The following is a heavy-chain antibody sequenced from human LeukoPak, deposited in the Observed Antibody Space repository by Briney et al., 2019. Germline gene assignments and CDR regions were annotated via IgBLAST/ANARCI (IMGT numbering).Heavy chain of an antibody. CDR3: ARGTTDGYSYGRFDY. J-gene: IGHJ4*02. CDR1: GGSISSGGFY. D-gene: IGHD5-18*01. CDR2: IYYSGTT. V-gene: IGHV4-31*03. Sequence: PSETLSLTCTVSGGSISSGGFYWSWIRQHPGKGLEWLGYIYYSGTTYYNPSLKSRVTFSVDTSKNQFSLKLNPVTAADTALYYCARGTTDGYSYGRFDYWGQGILVTVSS.